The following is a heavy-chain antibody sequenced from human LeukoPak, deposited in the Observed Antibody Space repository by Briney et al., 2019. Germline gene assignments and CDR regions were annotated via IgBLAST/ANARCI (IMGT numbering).Heavy chain of an antibody. CDR3: AKDGLFRWPIAVAGPGLY. D-gene: IGHD6-19*01. V-gene: IGHV3-23*01. CDR1: ALTFGTNA. CDR2: IGNTVDKT. J-gene: IGHJ4*02. Sequence: GRSLRLSCAALALTFGTNAISSVRQAPGKGLEWVSSIGNTVDKTHYAASVKGRFTISRDNSKISLYLQMNSLRAEDTAVCYSAKDGLFRWPIAVAGPGLYWGQGTLVTVSS.